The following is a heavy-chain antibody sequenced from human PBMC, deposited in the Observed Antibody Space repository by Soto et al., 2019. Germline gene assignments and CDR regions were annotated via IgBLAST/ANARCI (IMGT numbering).Heavy chain of an antibody. CDR1: GGSFSGYY. CDR3: ARGSGSGLNFDY. V-gene: IGHV4-59*12. J-gene: IGHJ4*02. Sequence: SETLSLTCAVYGGSFSGYYWSWIRQPPGKGLEWIGYMYNTGSTVYNPSFKSRVTISVDTSKNQFSLKLSSVTAADTAVYYCARGSGSGLNFDYWGQGTLVTVSS. CDR2: MYNTGST. D-gene: IGHD3-10*01.